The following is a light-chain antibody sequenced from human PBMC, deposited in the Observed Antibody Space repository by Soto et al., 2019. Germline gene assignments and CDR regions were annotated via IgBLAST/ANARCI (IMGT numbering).Light chain of an antibody. CDR3: QQLNSYPLT. CDR1: HGISSY. Sequence: IQLTQSPSSLSASVGDRGTITCPPIHGISSYLAWYQHKPGKAPKLLIYAASSLPSGVPSRCSGSGSWSDFTLTIRSLQPEDFSTYYCQQLNSYPLTFGGGTKVDIK. J-gene: IGKJ4*01. CDR2: AAS. V-gene: IGKV1-9*01.